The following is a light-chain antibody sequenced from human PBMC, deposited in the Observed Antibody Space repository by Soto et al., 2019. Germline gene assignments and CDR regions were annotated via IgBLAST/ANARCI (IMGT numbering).Light chain of an antibody. CDR1: QIVSSN. CDR2: GAS. J-gene: IGKJ4*01. CDR3: QQYNNWPPLT. Sequence: EIVMTQSPATLSVSPGERATLSCRASQIVSSNLAWYQQKPGQAPRLLIYGASTRATGIPARFSGSGSGREFTLTISSLQSEDFAVYYCQQYNNWPPLTFGGGTKVEIK. V-gene: IGKV3-15*01.